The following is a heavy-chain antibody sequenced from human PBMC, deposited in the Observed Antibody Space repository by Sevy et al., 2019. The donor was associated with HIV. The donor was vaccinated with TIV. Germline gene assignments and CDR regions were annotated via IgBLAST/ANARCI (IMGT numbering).Heavy chain of an antibody. Sequence: GGSLRLSCAASGFTFSTYTMSWVRQAPGKGLEWVSAISGRAGSTYYADLVQGRFTISRDKSKNTLYLQMNSLRAEDTAVYYCAKGDRTFYGLDVWGQGTTVTVSS. V-gene: IGHV3-23*01. J-gene: IGHJ6*02. CDR2: ISGRAGST. CDR1: GFTFSTYT. CDR3: AKGDRTFYGLDV. D-gene: IGHD2-15*01.